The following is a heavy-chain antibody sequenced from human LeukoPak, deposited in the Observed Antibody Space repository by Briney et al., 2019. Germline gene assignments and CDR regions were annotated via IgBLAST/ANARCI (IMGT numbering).Heavy chain of an antibody. D-gene: IGHD4-17*01. Sequence: PSETLSLTCTVSGGSISSGAYYWSWIRQHPGKGLGWIGCIYYSGSTSYNPSLKSRVTISVDTSKNQFSLRLSSVTAADTALYYCARVGGYGDYYFDYWGQGTLVTVSS. V-gene: IGHV4-31*03. CDR1: GGSISSGAYY. J-gene: IGHJ4*02. CDR3: ARVGGYGDYYFDY. CDR2: IYYSGST.